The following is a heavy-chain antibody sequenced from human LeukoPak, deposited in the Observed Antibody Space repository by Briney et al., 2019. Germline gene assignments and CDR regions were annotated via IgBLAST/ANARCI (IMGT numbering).Heavy chain of an antibody. D-gene: IGHD2-8*01. CDR1: GGSFSGYY. J-gene: IGHJ5*02. CDR2: INHSGST. CDR3: ARAKGRGNDNWFDP. Sequence: SETLSLTCAVYGGSFSGYYWSWIRQPPGKGLEWVGEINHSGSTKYNPSLKSRVTISVDTSKTKTTLKLSSMSAADAAMYQCARAKGRGNDNWFDPWGQGTLVTVSS. V-gene: IGHV4-34*01.